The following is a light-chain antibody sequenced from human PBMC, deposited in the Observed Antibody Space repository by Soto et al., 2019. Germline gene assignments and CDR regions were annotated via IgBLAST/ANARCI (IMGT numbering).Light chain of an antibody. Sequence: QSVLTQPDSVSGSPGQSITISCTGTSRDVGGYNYVSWYQQHPGKAPKLMIYDVRNRPSGVSNRFSGSKSVNTASLTISGLQAEDEDDYYCSSYTTISTYVFGTGTKVTVL. CDR2: DVR. CDR3: SSYTTISTYV. CDR1: SRDVGGYNY. J-gene: IGLJ1*01. V-gene: IGLV2-14*01.